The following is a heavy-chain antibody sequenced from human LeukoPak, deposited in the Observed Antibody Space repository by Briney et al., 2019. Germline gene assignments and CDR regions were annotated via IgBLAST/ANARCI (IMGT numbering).Heavy chain of an antibody. V-gene: IGHV3-48*03. Sequence: PGGSLRLSCAASGFTFSSYEMNWVRQAPGKGLEWVSYISSSGSTIYYADSVKGRFTISRDNAKNSLYLQMNSLRAEDTAVYNCASMNLGYCSGGSCEGDYWGQGTLVTVSS. CDR2: ISSSGSTI. CDR1: GFTFSSYE. CDR3: ASMNLGYCSGGSCEGDY. J-gene: IGHJ4*02. D-gene: IGHD2-15*01.